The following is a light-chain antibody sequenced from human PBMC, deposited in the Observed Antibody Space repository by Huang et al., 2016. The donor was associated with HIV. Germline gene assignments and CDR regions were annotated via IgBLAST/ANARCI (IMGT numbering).Light chain of an antibody. CDR3: QQYYTYPHS. CDR1: QGISSY. V-gene: IGKV1-8*01. CDR2: AAS. J-gene: IGKJ2*01. Sequence: AIRMTQSPSSLSASTGDRVTITCRASQGISSYLAWYQQKTGKAPKLLLYAASTLQSGVPSRFSGSGFGTDFTLTISSLQSEDLGSYHCQQYYTYPHSFGQGTKLEI.